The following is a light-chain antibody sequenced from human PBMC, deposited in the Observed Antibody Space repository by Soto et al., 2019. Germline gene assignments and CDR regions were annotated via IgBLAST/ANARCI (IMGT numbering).Light chain of an antibody. CDR1: SSNIGKNN. CDR2: RNN. V-gene: IGLV1-47*01. J-gene: IGLJ1*01. Sequence: QSVLTQPPSASGTPWQRVTISCSGSSSNIGKNNVYWYQQLPGTTPQLLIHRNNQRPSGVPDRFSASKSGTSASLAISGLRSEDEADYYCAGWDDSLXGLYVFGTGXKVTVL. CDR3: AGWDDSLXGLYV.